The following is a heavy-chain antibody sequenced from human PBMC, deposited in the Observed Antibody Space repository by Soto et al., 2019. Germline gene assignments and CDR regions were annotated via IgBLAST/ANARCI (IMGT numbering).Heavy chain of an antibody. Sequence: PWETRSLTGSVSGVTIRYGAYSWNWFRQSPGKGLEWLGYISHLVTTYYNPSFRSRLSLSIDTTRHQFFFSLSSRTAADKPVYYCGRGGCYDSFDFWGQGIKVTVSS. CDR1: GVTIRYGAYS. CDR3: GRGGCYDSFDF. D-gene: IGHD3-3*01. CDR2: ISHLVTT. J-gene: IGHJ4*02. V-gene: IGHV4-30-2*06.